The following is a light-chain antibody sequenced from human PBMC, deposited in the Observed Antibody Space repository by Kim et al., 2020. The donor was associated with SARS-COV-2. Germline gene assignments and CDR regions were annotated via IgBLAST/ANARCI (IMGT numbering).Light chain of an antibody. Sequence: EIVMTQSPVTLSVSPGERVTLSCRASQSISWDLAWYQQKPGQAPRLLVIGASTRATGIPARFSGSGSGTGFTLTISSLQSEDFAVYYCRQYNDWPETFGPGTKLDI. CDR3: RQYNDWPET. V-gene: IGKV3-15*01. CDR1: QSISWD. CDR2: GAS. J-gene: IGKJ2*01.